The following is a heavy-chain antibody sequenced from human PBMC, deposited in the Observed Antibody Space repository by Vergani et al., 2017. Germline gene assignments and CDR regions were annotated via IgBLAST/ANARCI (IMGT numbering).Heavy chain of an antibody. D-gene: IGHD6-13*01. CDR1: GYTFTSYD. Sequence: QVQLVPSGAEVKKPGASVKVSCKASGYTFTSYDINWVRQATGQGLEWMGWMNTNSGKTGYAQKFQGRVTMTKNTSISTTYMERSSLRSEDTAVYYCARVVAAAAGTWGQGTLVTVSS. CDR3: ARVVAAAAGT. V-gene: IGHV1-8*01. CDR2: MNTNSGKT. J-gene: IGHJ5*02.